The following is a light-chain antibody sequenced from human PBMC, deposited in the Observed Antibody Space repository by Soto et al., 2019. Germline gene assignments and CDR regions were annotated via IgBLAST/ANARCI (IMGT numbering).Light chain of an antibody. V-gene: IGLV1-40*01. CDR3: QSYDTSLGGSRV. Sequence: QSALTQPPSVSGAPGQGVIISCTGSSSNIGAPYDVHWYQQLPGTAPKLLIYGNNNRPSGVPDRFSGSKSGTSASLAITGLQAEDEADYYCQSYDTSLGGSRVFGGGTKLTVL. J-gene: IGLJ2*01. CDR1: SSNIGAPYD. CDR2: GNN.